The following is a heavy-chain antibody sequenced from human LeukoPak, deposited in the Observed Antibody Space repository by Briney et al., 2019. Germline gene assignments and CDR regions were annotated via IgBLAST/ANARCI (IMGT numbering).Heavy chain of an antibody. J-gene: IGHJ4*02. CDR2: ISDNDENT. CDR1: GIYD. CDR3: AKRGYCSVASCSQTPYYFDY. V-gene: IGHV3-23*01. D-gene: IGHD2-15*01. Sequence: GGSLRLSCAASGIYDMSWVRQAPGKGLEWVSSISDNDENTYYADSVKGRFTMSRDNSRNTLYLHMNNLRAEDTAVYYCAKRGYCSVASCSQTPYYFDYWGQGTLVIVSS.